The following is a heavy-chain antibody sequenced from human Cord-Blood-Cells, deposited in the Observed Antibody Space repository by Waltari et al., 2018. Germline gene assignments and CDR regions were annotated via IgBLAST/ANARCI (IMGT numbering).Heavy chain of an antibody. D-gene: IGHD3-10*01. CDR3: AREGKGSYYYFDY. CDR1: GLTVSSNY. J-gene: IGHJ4*02. Sequence: EVQLVESGGGLIQPGGSLRLSCAASGLTVSSNYMRWVSQAPGKGLELVSVIYSGGSTYYADSVKGRFTISRDNSKNTLYLQMNSLRAEDTAVYYCAREGKGSYYYFDYWGQGTLVTVSS. CDR2: IYSGGST. V-gene: IGHV3-53*01.